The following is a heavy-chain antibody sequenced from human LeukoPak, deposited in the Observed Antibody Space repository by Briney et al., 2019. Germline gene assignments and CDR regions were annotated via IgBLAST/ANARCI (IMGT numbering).Heavy chain of an antibody. V-gene: IGHV4-39*07. CDR3: ARDHIDGFNPNNWFDP. J-gene: IGHJ5*02. Sequence: SATLSLTGTVSGDSINKDYYCWAWIRQPPGKGLEWIGTIYNNANTYYNPPLETRVTMSVDTSKNQISLTLTSVTAADTAVYYCARDHIDGFNPNNWFDPWGQGTLVSVSS. CDR1: GDSINKDYYC. CDR2: IYNNANT. D-gene: IGHD5-24*01.